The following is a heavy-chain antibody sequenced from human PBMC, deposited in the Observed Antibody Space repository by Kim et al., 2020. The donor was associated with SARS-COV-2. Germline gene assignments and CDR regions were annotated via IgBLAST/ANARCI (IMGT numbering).Heavy chain of an antibody. V-gene: IGHV1-69*04. D-gene: IGHD2-15*01. Sequence: SVKVSCKASGGTFSSYAISWVRQAPGQGLEWMGRIIPILGIANYAQKFQGRVTITADKSTSTAYMELSSLRSEDTAVYYCARARGYCSGGSCLSGVAFDIWGQGTMVTVSS. CDR1: GGTFSSYA. CDR2: IIPILGIA. J-gene: IGHJ3*02. CDR3: ARARGYCSGGSCLSGVAFDI.